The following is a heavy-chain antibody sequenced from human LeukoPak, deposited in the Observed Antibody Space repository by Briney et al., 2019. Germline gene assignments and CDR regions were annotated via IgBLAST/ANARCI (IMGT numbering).Heavy chain of an antibody. CDR3: ARGSPQYYDSSGYQTPPDY. Sequence: SETLSLTCTVSGGSISSGGYYWSWIRQHPGKGLEWIGYIYYSGSTYYNPSLKSRVTISVDTSKNQFSLKLSSVTAADTAVYYCARGSPQYYDSSGYQTPPDYWGQGTLVTASS. V-gene: IGHV4-31*03. CDR2: IYYSGST. D-gene: IGHD3-22*01. CDR1: GGSISSGGYY. J-gene: IGHJ4*02.